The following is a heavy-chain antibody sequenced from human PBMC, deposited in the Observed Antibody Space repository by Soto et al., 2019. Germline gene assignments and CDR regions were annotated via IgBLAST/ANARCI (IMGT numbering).Heavy chain of an antibody. J-gene: IGHJ4*02. CDR3: ATTSPQTGSRGAAAFDY. Sequence: PSETLSLTCTVSGGSISSYYWSWIRQPPGKGLEWIGYIYYSGSTNYNPSLKSRVTISVDTSKNQFSLKLSSVTAADTAVYYCATTSPQTGSRGAAAFDYWGQGTLVTVSS. D-gene: IGHD1-26*01. CDR2: IYYSGST. V-gene: IGHV4-59*01. CDR1: GGSISSYY.